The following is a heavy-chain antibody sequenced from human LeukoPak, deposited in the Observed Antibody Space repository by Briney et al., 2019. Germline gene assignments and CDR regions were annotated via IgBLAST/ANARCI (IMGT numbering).Heavy chain of an antibody. CDR2: INHSGST. J-gene: IGHJ4*02. V-gene: IGHV4-34*01. Sequence: SETLSLTCAVYGGSFSGYYWSWIRQPPGKGLEWIGEINHSGSTNYNPSLKSRVTISVDTSKNQFSLKLSSVTAADMAVYYCARGGDSGITGTTTHFDYWGQGTLVTVSS. CDR1: GGSFSGYY. D-gene: IGHD1-7*01. CDR3: ARGGDSGITGTTTHFDY.